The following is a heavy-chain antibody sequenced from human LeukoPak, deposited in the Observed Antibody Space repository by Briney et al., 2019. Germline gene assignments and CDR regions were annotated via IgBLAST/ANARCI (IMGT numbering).Heavy chain of an antibody. D-gene: IGHD5-24*01. CDR3: ARDQMGAKVGPVDL. CDR1: GSGYY. V-gene: IGHV1-2*02. Sequence: ASVRVSCKPSGSGYYMHWVRQAPGQGLEWMGWINLNTGDTNSAQGRVTMTRDNSISTAYLELSNLRSDDTAVYYCARDQMGAKVGPVDLWGQGTLVTVSS. CDR2: INLNTGDT. J-gene: IGHJ5*02.